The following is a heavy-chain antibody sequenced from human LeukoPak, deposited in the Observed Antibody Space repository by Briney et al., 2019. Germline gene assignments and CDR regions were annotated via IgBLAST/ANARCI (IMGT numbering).Heavy chain of an antibody. Sequence: SETLSLTCAVSGGSISSSNWWSWVRQPPGKGLEWIGEIYHSGSTNYNPSLKSRVTISVDTSKNQFSLKLSSVTAADTAVYYCANAGHSSGWASFDYWGQGTLVTVSS. CDR2: IYHSGST. J-gene: IGHJ4*02. CDR3: ANAGHSSGWASFDY. D-gene: IGHD6-19*01. CDR1: GGSISSSNW. V-gene: IGHV4-4*02.